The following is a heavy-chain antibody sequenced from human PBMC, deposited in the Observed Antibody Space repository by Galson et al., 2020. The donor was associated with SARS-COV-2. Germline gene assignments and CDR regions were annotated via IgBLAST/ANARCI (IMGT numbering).Heavy chain of an antibody. CDR1: GFTFSSYS. D-gene: IGHD6-13*01. CDR2: ISSSSSYI. V-gene: IGHV3-21*01. Sequence: GGSLRLSCAASGFTFSSYSMNWVRQAPGKGLEWVSSISSSSSYIYYADSVKGRFTISRDNAKNSLYLQMNSLRAEDTAVYYCASSLAGRQQLDIYGMDVWGQGTTVTVSS. J-gene: IGHJ6*02. CDR3: ASSLAGRQQLDIYGMDV.